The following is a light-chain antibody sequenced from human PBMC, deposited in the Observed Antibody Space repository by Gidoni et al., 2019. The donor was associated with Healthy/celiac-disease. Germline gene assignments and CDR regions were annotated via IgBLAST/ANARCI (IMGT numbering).Light chain of an antibody. CDR2: DAS. Sequence: IQMTQSPSSLSASLGDRVTITCQSSQDISNYLHWYQQKPGKAPKLLIYDASNLETGVPSRFSGSGSGTDFTFTISSLQPEDIATYYCQQYDNLPITFGQGTRLEIK. V-gene: IGKV1-33*01. CDR1: QDISNY. J-gene: IGKJ5*01. CDR3: QQYDNLPIT.